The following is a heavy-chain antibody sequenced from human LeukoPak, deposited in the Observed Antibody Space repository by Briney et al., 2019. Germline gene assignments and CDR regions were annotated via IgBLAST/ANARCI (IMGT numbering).Heavy chain of an antibody. CDR1: GYSFTGYY. J-gene: IGHJ2*01. CDR2: INPNSGGT. CDR3: ARKLENLVCFDL. Sequence: ASVKVSCKASGYSFTGYYMHWVRQAPGQGLEWMGWINPNSGGTDYVQKFQGRVTLTRDTAIGTAYMELSRLRSDDTAVYYCARKLENLVCFDLWGRGTQVTVSS. V-gene: IGHV1-2*02. D-gene: IGHD1-1*01.